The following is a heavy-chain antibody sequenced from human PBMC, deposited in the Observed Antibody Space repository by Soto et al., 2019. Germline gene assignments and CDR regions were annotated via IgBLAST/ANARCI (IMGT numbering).Heavy chain of an antibody. CDR3: TRPGDGYTPD. V-gene: IGHV3-73*01. J-gene: IGHJ4*02. CDR1: GFTFSGSA. D-gene: IGHD5-12*01. CDR2: IRSKANSYAT. Sequence: GGSLRLSCAASGFTFSGSAMHWVRQASGKGLEWVGRIRSKANSYATAYAASVKGRFTISRDDSKNTAYLQMNSLKTEDTAAYYCTRPGDGYTPDWGQGTPVTVSS.